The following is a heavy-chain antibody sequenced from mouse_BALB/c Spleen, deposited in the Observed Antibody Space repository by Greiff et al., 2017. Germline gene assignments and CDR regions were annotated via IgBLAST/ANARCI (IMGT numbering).Heavy chain of an antibody. CDR1: GYTFTDYY. CDR2: IYPGSGNT. D-gene: IGHD2-4*01. Sequence: QVQLQQSGAELARPGASVKLSCKASGYTFTDYYINWVKQRTGQGLEWIGEIYPGSGNTYYNEKFKGKATLTADKSSSTAYMQLSSLTSEDSAVYFCARNDYDGDGGQGTTRTGAS. V-gene: IGHV1-77*01. CDR3: ARNDYDGD. J-gene: IGHJ2*01.